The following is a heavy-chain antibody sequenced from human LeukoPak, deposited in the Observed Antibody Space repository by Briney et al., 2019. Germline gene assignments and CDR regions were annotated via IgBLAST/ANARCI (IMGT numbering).Heavy chain of an antibody. D-gene: IGHD3-3*01. CDR3: ARVGFWSGINPPVYWYFDL. CDR1: GGSFSGYY. CDR2: INHSGST. J-gene: IGHJ2*01. Sequence: SETLSPTCAVYGGSFSGYYWSWIRQPPGKGLERIGEINHSGSTNYNPSLKSRVTISVDTSKNQFSLKLSSVTAADTAVYYCARVGFWSGINPPVYWYFDLWGRGTLVTVSS. V-gene: IGHV4-34*01.